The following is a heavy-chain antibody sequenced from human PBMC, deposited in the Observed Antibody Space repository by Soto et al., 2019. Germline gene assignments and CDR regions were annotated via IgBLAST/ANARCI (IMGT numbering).Heavy chain of an antibody. CDR2: ISFDGSIE. V-gene: IGHV3-30*18. CDR1: GFTFSSYG. D-gene: IGHD2-21*01. CDR3: AKDVQYRGGNSYYYYYGMDV. Sequence: GGSLRLSCAASGFTFSSYGMHWVRQAPGKGLEWVAVISFDGSIESYADSVKGRFTISRDTSKNTLYLQMNSLRAEDTAVYYCAKDVQYRGGNSYYYYYGMDVWGQGTAVTVS. J-gene: IGHJ6*02.